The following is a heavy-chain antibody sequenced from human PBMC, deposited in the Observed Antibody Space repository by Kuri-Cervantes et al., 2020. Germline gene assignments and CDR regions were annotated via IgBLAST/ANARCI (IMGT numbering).Heavy chain of an antibody. CDR2: INAGNGNT. V-gene: IGHV1-3*01. Sequence: ASVKVSCKASGYTFTSYAMHWVRQAPGQRLEWMGWINAGNGNTKYSQKFQGRVILTEDTSADTAYMELSSLRSEDTAVYYCATSDWEVAGLYYWGQGTLVTVSS. D-gene: IGHD6-19*01. CDR1: GYTFTSYA. CDR3: ATSDWEVAGLYY. J-gene: IGHJ4*02.